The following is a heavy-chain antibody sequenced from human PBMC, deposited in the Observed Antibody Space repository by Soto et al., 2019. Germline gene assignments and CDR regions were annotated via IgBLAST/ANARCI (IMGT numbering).Heavy chain of an antibody. V-gene: IGHV3-33*01. CDR3: AREAVFRGWFDFDY. J-gene: IGHJ4*02. Sequence: GGSLRLSCAASGFTFSSYGMHWVRQAPGKGLEWVAVIWYDGSNKYYADSVKGRFTISRDNSKNTLYLQMNSLRAEDTAVYYCAREAVFRGWFDFDYWGQGTLVTVYS. CDR1: GFTFSSYG. CDR2: IWYDGSNK. D-gene: IGHD6-19*01.